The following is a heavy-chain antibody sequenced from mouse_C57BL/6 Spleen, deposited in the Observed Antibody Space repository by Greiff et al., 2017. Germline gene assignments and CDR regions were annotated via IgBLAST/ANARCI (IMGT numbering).Heavy chain of an antibody. CDR2: INPNNGGT. CDR3: ARSGDDYDDDPFAY. Sequence: VQLQQSGPELVKPGASVKIPCKASGYTFTDYNMDWVKQSHGKSLEWIGDINPNNGGTIYNQKFKGKATLTVDKSSSTAYMELRSLTSEDTAVYYCARSGDDYDDDPFAYWGQGTLVTVSA. CDR1: GYTFTDYN. J-gene: IGHJ3*01. D-gene: IGHD2-4*01. V-gene: IGHV1-18*01.